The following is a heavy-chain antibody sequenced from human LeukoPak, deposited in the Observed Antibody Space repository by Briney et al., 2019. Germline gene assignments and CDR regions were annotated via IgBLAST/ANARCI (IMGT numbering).Heavy chain of an antibody. V-gene: IGHV3-23*01. J-gene: IGHJ4*02. Sequence: GGPLRLSCAASGFTFSSYAMSWVRQAPGKGLEWVSAISGSGGSTYYADSVKGRFTISRDNSKNTLYLQMNSLRAEDTAVYYCAKERDIVAPERLNYFDYWGQGTLVTVSS. CDR2: ISGSGGST. CDR3: AKERDIVAPERLNYFDY. CDR1: GFTFSSYA. D-gene: IGHD5-12*01.